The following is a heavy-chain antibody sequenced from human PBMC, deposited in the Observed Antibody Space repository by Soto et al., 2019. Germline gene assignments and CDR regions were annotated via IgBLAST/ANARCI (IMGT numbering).Heavy chain of an antibody. Sequence: QVQLQESGPGLVKPSQTLSLTCTVSGGSISSGGYYWSWIRQHPGKGLEWIGYIYYSGSTYYNPSLKSQGTIPVDTSKNQFSLKLSSVTAADTAVYYCARELRFGEDYYGMDVWGQGTTVTVSS. CDR2: IYYSGST. D-gene: IGHD3-10*01. J-gene: IGHJ6*02. CDR3: ARELRFGEDYYGMDV. V-gene: IGHV4-31*01. CDR1: GGSISSGGYY.